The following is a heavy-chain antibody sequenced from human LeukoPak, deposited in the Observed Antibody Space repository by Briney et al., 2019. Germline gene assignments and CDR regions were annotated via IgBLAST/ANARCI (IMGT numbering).Heavy chain of an antibody. V-gene: IGHV5-51*01. CDR1: GYSFTNYW. CDR3: ARIWLRAFDI. Sequence: GESLKISCQGSGYSFTNYWIAWVRQMPGKGLEWMGIIYPDDSDTRYSPSFQGQVTTSADKSISTAYLQWSSLKASDTAMYYCARIWLRAFDIWGQGTMVTVSS. CDR2: IYPDDSDT. D-gene: IGHD3-16*01. J-gene: IGHJ3*02.